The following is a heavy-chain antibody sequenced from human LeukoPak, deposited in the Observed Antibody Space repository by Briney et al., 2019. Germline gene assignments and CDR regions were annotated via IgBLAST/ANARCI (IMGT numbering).Heavy chain of an antibody. V-gene: IGHV1-2*02. Sequence: GASVKVSCKASGYTFTGHYVHWVRQAPGQRLEWMGWINVDNGGTNYAQNFQGRVTMTRDTSISTAYMELSRLRSDDTAVCYCARPAKDYFDSNGHYSSYFFDYWGQGTLVTVSS. CDR2: INVDNGGT. CDR3: ARPAKDYFDSNGHYSSYFFDY. CDR1: GYTFTGHY. J-gene: IGHJ4*02. D-gene: IGHD3-22*01.